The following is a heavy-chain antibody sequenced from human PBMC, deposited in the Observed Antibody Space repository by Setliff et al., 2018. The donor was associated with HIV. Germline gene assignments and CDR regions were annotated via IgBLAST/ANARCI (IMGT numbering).Heavy chain of an antibody. CDR3: ARDRVAGNIDY. CDR2: VDPEDGET. D-gene: IGHD6-19*01. J-gene: IGHJ4*02. Sequence: ASVKVSCKASGYTFTDYYMHWVQQAPGKGLEWMGRVDPEDGETIYAQKFQGRVTMTRDTSTSTVYMELSSLRSEDTAVYYCARDRVAGNIDYWGQGTLVTVSS. V-gene: IGHV1-69-2*01. CDR1: GYTFTDYY.